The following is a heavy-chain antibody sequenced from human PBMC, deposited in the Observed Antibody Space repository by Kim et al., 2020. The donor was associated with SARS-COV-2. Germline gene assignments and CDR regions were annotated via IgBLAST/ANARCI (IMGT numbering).Heavy chain of an antibody. D-gene: IGHD3-3*01. CDR2: ISSSSSYI. J-gene: IGHJ6*02. Sequence: GGSLRLSCAASGFTFSSYSMNWVRQAPGKGLEWVSSISSSSSYIYYADSVKGRFTISRDNAKNSLYLQMNSLRAEDTAVYYCARDPYYDFWSGYYERIGYYYYGMDVWGQGTTVTVSS. CDR1: GFTFSSYS. V-gene: IGHV3-21*01. CDR3: ARDPYYDFWSGYYERIGYYYYGMDV.